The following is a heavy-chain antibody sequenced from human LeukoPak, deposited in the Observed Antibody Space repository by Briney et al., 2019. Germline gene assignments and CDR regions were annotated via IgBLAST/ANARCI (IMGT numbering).Heavy chain of an antibody. Sequence: GGSLRLYCAPSGRTFSSYEMNWVRQAPGRGLEWVSASSGSGGTTYYADSVKGRFTISRDNCKNTLYLQLNSLRAEDTAVYYCAKVRDIYCSGGTCFYFDYWGQGTLVTVSS. J-gene: IGHJ4*02. CDR2: SSGSGGTT. D-gene: IGHD2-15*01. V-gene: IGHV3-23*01. CDR1: GRTFSSYE. CDR3: AKVRDIYCSGGTCFYFDY.